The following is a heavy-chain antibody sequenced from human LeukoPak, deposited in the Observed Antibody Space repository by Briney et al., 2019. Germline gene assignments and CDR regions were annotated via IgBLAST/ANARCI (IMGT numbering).Heavy chain of an antibody. CDR1: GFTFSSYC. Sequence: PGGSLRLSCAASGFTFSSYCMNWVRQAPGKGLEWISYISLSSGTIYYADSVKGRFTISRDNVKNSLYLQMNSLRDEDTAVYYCARDRGYCSGGSCYTYYFDYWGQGTLVTVSS. CDR2: ISLSSGTI. D-gene: IGHD2-15*01. J-gene: IGHJ4*02. CDR3: ARDRGYCSGGSCYTYYFDY. V-gene: IGHV3-48*02.